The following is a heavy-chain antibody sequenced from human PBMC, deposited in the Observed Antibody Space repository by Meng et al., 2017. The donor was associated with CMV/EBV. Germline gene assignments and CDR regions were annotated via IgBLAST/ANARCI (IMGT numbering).Heavy chain of an antibody. D-gene: IGHD3-10*01. J-gene: IGHJ4*02. CDR3: SSSPFGSGSYYRDWGDDY. Sequence: GRSLRPSCAASGSTFSSYSMNWVRQLPGKGLEWVSSISSSSSYIYYADSVKGRFTISRDNAKNSLYLQMNSLRAEDTAVYYCSSSPFGSGSYYRDWGDDYWGQGTLVTVSS. CDR1: GSTFSSYS. V-gene: IGHV3-21*01. CDR2: ISSSSSYI.